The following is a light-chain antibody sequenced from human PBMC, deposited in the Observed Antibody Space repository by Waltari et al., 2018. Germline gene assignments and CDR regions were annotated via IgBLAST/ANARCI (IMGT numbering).Light chain of an antibody. CDR2: GAY. CDR1: QSVSRY. V-gene: IGKV3-20*01. CDR3: QHHVSLPAT. Sequence: EIVLTQSPGTLSLSPGERATLSCRASQSVSRYLAWYQQKPGQAPRLLISGAYTRATGIPDRLSGSGSGTDFSLTISRLEPEDFAVYFCQHHVSLPATFGQGTKVEIK. J-gene: IGKJ1*01.